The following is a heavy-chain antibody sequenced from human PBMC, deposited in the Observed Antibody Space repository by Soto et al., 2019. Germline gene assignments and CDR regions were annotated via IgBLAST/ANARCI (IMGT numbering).Heavy chain of an antibody. CDR3: AKGGTGNEEFYYGMDI. D-gene: IGHD1-1*01. Sequence: GGSLRLSCAASGFTFSSYAMSWVRRAPGKGLEWVSAISGSGGSTYYADSVKGRFTISRDNSKNTLYLQMNSLRAEDTAVYYCAKGGTGNEEFYYGMDIWGQGTTVTVSS. J-gene: IGHJ6*02. V-gene: IGHV3-23*01. CDR1: GFTFSSYA. CDR2: ISGSGGST.